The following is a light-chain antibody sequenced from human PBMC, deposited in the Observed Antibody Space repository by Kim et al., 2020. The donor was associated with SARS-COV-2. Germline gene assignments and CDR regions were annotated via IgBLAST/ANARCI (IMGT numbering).Light chain of an antibody. Sequence: SYELTQPPSVSVSPGQTARITCSGDALPKQYAYWYQQKPGQAPVLVIYKDSERPSGIPERFSGSSSGTTVTLTISGVQAEDEADYYCQSADSSGTYPWVF. CDR1: ALPKQY. J-gene: IGLJ3*02. V-gene: IGLV3-25*03. CDR2: KDS. CDR3: QSADSSGTYPWV.